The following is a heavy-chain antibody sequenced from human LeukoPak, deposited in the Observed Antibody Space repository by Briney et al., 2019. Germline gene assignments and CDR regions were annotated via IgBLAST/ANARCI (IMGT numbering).Heavy chain of an antibody. CDR2: IIPIFGTA. J-gene: IGHJ6*03. D-gene: IGHD2-21*02. CDR1: GGTFSSYA. CDR3: ARTSLAYCGGDCQSYYYYYCMDV. Sequence: SVKVSCKASGGTFSSYAISWVRQAPGQGLEWMGGIIPIFGTANYAQKFQGRVTITADESTSTAYMELSSLRSEDTAVYYCARTSLAYCGGDCQSYYYYYCMDVWGKGTTVTISS. V-gene: IGHV1-69*13.